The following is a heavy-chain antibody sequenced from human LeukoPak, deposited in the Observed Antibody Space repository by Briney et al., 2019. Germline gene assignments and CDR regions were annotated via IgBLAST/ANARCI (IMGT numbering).Heavy chain of an antibody. CDR1: GFTFSSYG. J-gene: IGHJ4*02. CDR2: ISFDGSSK. Sequence: GRSLRLSCAASGFTFSSYGMHWVRQAPGKGLEWVAVISFDGSSKDYAESVKGRFTISRDNSKNTLYLQMNSLRVEDTAVYYCAKDGGYFDWLSTYYFDYWGQGTLVTVSS. V-gene: IGHV3-30*18. CDR3: AKDGGYFDWLSTYYFDY. D-gene: IGHD3-9*01.